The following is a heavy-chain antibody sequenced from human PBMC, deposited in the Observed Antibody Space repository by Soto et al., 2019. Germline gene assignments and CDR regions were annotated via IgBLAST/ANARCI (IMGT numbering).Heavy chain of an antibody. CDR1: GGTFSNYA. CDR3: AKATSLYGAGHWYFDL. Sequence: QVQLVQSGAEVKEPGSSVKVSCKASGGTFSNYAINWVRQAPGQGLEWIGGITPIFDAAHYAQKFQGRVTITADESSTTAYMELSSLRSEETAVYYCAKATSLYGAGHWYFDLWGRGTLFTVSS. J-gene: IGHJ2*01. D-gene: IGHD4-17*01. CDR2: ITPIFDAA. V-gene: IGHV1-69*12.